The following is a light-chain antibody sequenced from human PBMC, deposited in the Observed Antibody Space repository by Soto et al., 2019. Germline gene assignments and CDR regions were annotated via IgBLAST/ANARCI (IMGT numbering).Light chain of an antibody. V-gene: IGLV2-8*01. CDR2: EVS. CDR3: SSYAGDNNVV. Sequence: QSALTQPPSASGSHGQSVTISCTGSGNDVGGHDYVSWYQQHPGKAPKLIIFEVSQRPSGVPDRFSGSKSGNTASLTVSGLQSDDEAVYYCSSYAGDNNVVFGGGTKLTVL. CDR1: GNDVGGHDY. J-gene: IGLJ2*01.